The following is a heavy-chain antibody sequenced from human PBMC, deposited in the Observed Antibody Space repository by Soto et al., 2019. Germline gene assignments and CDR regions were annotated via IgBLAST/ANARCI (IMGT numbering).Heavy chain of an antibody. Sequence: PSETLSLTCTVSGGSISSYYWSWIRQPAGKGLEWIGRIYTSGSTNYNPSLKSRVTMSVDTSKNQFSLKLSSVTAADTAVYYCARDLGNYDSSGYYFFRHDNWFDPWGQGTLVTVSS. V-gene: IGHV4-4*07. CDR3: ARDLGNYDSSGYYFFRHDNWFDP. J-gene: IGHJ5*02. CDR1: GGSISSYY. CDR2: IYTSGST. D-gene: IGHD3-22*01.